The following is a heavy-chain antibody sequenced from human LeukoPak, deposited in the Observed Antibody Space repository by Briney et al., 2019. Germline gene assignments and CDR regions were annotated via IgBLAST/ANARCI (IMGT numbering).Heavy chain of an antibody. CDR2: VDPEDGET. Sequence: GASVKVSCKASGYTFTDYYMHWVQQAPGKGLEWMGRVDPEDGETIYAEKFQGRVTITADTSTDTAYMELSSLRSEDTAVYYCATGEKDIVVVPAAGPGYWGQGTLVTVSS. CDR1: GYTFTDYY. CDR3: ATGEKDIVVVPAAGPGY. J-gene: IGHJ4*02. V-gene: IGHV1-69-2*01. D-gene: IGHD2-2*01.